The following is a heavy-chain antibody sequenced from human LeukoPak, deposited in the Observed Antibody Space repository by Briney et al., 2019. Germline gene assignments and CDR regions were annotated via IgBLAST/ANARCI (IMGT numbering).Heavy chain of an antibody. Sequence: GGSPRLSCAASGFTFSSYAMSWVRQAPGKGLEWVSAISGSGGSTYYADSVKGRFTISRDNSKNTLYLQMNSLRAEDTAVYYCATQLSPYCSGGSCLDYWGQGTLVTVSS. CDR3: ATQLSPYCSGGSCLDY. CDR1: GFTFSSYA. V-gene: IGHV3-23*01. D-gene: IGHD2-15*01. CDR2: ISGSGGST. J-gene: IGHJ4*02.